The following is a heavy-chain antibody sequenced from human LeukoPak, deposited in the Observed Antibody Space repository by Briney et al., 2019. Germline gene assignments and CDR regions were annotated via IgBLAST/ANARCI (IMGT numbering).Heavy chain of an antibody. V-gene: IGHV4-34*01. J-gene: IGHJ6*04. D-gene: IGHD2-2*02. CDR3: ARGALGYCSSTSCYRVYYYYGMDV. CDR1: GGSFSGYY. CDR2: XXXXXXX. Sequence: SETLSLTCAVYGGSFSGYYWSWIRQPPGKGXXXXXXXXXXXXXXXNPSLKSRVTISVDTSKNQFSLKLSSVTAADTAVYYCARGALGYCSSTSCYRVYYYYGMDVWGKGTTVTVSS.